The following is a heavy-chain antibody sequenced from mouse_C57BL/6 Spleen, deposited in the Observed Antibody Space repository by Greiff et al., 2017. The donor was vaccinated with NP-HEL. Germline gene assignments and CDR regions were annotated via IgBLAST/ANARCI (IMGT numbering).Heavy chain of an antibody. CDR1: GFTFSSYT. V-gene: IGHV5-9*01. CDR2: ISGGGGNT. D-gene: IGHD2-3*01. CDR3: ARHKGSIYDGYYEAWFAY. J-gene: IGHJ3*01. Sequence: EVQGVESGGGLVKPGGSLKLSCAASGFTFSSYTMSWVRQTPEKRLEWVATISGGGGNTYYPDSVKGRFTISRDNAKNTLYLQMSSLRSEDTALYYCARHKGSIYDGYYEAWFAYWGQGTLVTVSA.